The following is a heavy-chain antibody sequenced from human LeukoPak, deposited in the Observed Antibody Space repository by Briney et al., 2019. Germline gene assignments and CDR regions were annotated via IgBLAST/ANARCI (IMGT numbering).Heavy chain of an antibody. J-gene: IGHJ4*02. Sequence: GGSLRLSCAASGFTFSSYAMHWVRQAPGKGLEWVAVISYDGSNKYYADSVKGRFTISRDNSKNTLYLQVNSLRAEDTAVYYCARDRAWNYFDYWGQGTLVTVSS. CDR2: ISYDGSNK. CDR3: ARDRAWNYFDY. CDR1: GFTFSSYA. V-gene: IGHV3-30*04. D-gene: IGHD3-3*01.